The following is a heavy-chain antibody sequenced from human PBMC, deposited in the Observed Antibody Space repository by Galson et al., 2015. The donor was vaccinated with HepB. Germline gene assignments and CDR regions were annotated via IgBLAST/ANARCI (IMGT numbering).Heavy chain of an antibody. Sequence: SLRLSCAASGFTFSSYAMHWVRQAPGKGLEWVSYISSSGSTIYYADSVKGRFTISRDNAKNSLYLQMNSLRAEDTAVYYCARGSGWYYYCGMDVWGQGTTVTVSS. CDR2: ISSSGSTI. CDR3: ARGSGWYYYCGMDV. CDR1: GFTFSSYA. J-gene: IGHJ6*02. V-gene: IGHV3-48*03. D-gene: IGHD3-3*01.